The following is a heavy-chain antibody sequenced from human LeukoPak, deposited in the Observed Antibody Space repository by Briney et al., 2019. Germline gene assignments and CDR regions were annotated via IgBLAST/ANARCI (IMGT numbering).Heavy chain of an antibody. J-gene: IGHJ3*02. CDR3: ARTGDAFDI. Sequence: SGTQSLTCIVSGGSLSRYYWSWIRPPAGRGREWVGYIYYSGSTNYNPSLKSRVTISVDTSKKQFSLKLSSVTAADTAVYYCARTGDAFDIWGQGTMVTVSS. CDR1: GGSLSRYY. D-gene: IGHD1-14*01. V-gene: IGHV4-59*08. CDR2: IYYSGST.